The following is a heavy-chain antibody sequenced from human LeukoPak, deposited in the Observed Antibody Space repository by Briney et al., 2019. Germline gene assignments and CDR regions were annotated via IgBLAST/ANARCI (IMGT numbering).Heavy chain of an antibody. CDR3: ARKGELVPANPFDY. J-gene: IGHJ4*01. V-gene: IGHV3-21*01. CDR2: ISSSSSYI. CDR1: GFTFSSYS. D-gene: IGHD1-26*01. Sequence: GESLRLSCAASGFTFSSYSMNWVRQAPGKGLEWVSSISSSSSYIYYADSVKGRFTISRDNAKNSLYLQMNSLRAEDTAVYYCARKGELVPANPFDYWGHGTLVTVSS.